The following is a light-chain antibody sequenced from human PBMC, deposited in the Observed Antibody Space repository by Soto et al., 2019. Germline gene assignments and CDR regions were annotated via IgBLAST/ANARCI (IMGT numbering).Light chain of an antibody. CDR3: QHYNSYSGT. CDR1: QSINTW. V-gene: IGKV1-5*01. CDR2: DAS. J-gene: IGKJ1*01. Sequence: DIHMTQSPSTVSSSFGDRVTITCRASQSINTWLAWYQQKPGKAPKLLIYDASRLQSGVPSRFSGSGSGTEFTLTIGSLQHDDFASYYCQHYNSYSGTFGQGT.